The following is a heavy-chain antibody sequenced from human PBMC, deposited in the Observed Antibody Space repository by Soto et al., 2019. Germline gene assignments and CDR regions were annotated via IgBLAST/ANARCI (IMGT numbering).Heavy chain of an antibody. CDR1: GFTFSYYL. D-gene: IGHD1-26*01. J-gene: IGHJ3*01. Sequence: EVQLVESGGGLVRPGGSLRLSCVASGFTFSYYLMHWVRQAPGKGLVWVSRIHSDGSSTTYADFVKGRFIISRDNARNTVDFQMNSVRVEDTAVYYCARGDRGAFDLWGQGTVVTVSS. V-gene: IGHV3-74*01. CDR2: IHSDGSST. CDR3: ARGDRGAFDL.